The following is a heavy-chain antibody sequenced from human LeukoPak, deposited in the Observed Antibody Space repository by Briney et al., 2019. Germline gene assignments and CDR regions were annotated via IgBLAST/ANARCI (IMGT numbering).Heavy chain of an antibody. J-gene: IGHJ6*02. D-gene: IGHD5-12*01. V-gene: IGHV3-23*01. CDR1: GFTFSSYA. CDR3: AREGASNGYHYGMDV. Sequence: GSLRLSCAASGFTFSSYAMSWVRQAPGKGLEWVSAISGSGGSTYYADSVKGRFTISRDNSKNTLFLQMSSLKAEDTAVYYCAREGASNGYHYGMDVWGQGTTVSVS. CDR2: ISGSGGST.